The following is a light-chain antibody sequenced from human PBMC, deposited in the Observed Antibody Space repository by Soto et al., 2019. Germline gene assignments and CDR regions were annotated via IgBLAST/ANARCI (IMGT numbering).Light chain of an antibody. V-gene: IGKV3-11*01. CDR3: QQRSNWPRYT. CDR1: ESIRTF. Sequence: EIVLTQSPATLSLSPGERAILSCRASESIRTFLAWYQQKPGQAPRLLIYGASSRATGIPARFSGSGSGADFALTISNLEPEDSAVYYCQQRSNWPRYTFGQGTKLEIK. CDR2: GAS. J-gene: IGKJ2*01.